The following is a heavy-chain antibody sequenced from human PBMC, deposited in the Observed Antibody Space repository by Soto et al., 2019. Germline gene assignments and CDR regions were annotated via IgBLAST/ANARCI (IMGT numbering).Heavy chain of an antibody. D-gene: IGHD6-13*01. CDR2: IYWDDDK. CDR1: GFSLTTSGVG. V-gene: IGHV2-5*02. CDR3: AHSPVAAAENWFDP. J-gene: IGHJ5*02. Sequence: QITLKESGPTLVKPTETLTLTCTFSGFSLTTSGVGVGWIRQPPGKALEWLALIYWDDDKLYSPSLKSRLSITKDISKKQVVLTMTNMDPVDTGTYYCAHSPVAAAENWFDPWGQGTLVTVSS.